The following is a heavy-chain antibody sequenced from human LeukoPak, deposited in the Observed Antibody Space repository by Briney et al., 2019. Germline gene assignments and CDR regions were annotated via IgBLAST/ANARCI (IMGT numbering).Heavy chain of an antibody. CDR1: GFTFSNYD. D-gene: IGHD2-21*01. J-gene: IGHJ4*02. CDR2: IDYDGTVK. Sequence: GGSLRLSCAASGFTFSNYDMYWVRQGPGKGLEWVAFIDYDGTVKYYEDSVKGRFTISRDNSKHTVYLQMNSLRTEDTAIYYCARKFVDYWGQGTLVTVSS. CDR3: ARKFVDY. V-gene: IGHV3-30*02.